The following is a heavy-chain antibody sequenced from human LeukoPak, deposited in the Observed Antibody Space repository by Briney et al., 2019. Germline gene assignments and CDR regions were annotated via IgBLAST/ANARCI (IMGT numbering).Heavy chain of an antibody. V-gene: IGHV4-59*01. CDR2: IYHSGST. J-gene: IGHJ3*02. D-gene: IGHD3-10*01. CDR3: ARSGGYRYYYGSGSSPQDAFDI. CDR1: GGSINSYY. Sequence: SETLSLTCTVSGGSINSYYWNWIRQPPGKGLEWIGYIYHSGSTNYNPSLKSRVTISLDTSKNQFSLKLSSVTAADTAVYYCARSGGYRYYYGSGSSPQDAFDIWGQGTMVTVSS.